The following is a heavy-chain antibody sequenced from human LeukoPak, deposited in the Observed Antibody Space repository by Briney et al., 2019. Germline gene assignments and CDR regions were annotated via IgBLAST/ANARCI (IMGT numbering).Heavy chain of an antibody. CDR3: ARGTMVRGVLYYYYYYMDV. V-gene: IGHV4-4*02. Sequence: PSETLSLTCAVSGVSISSSNWWSWVRQPPGKGLEWIGEIYHSGSTNYNPSLKSRVTISVDKSKNQFSLKLSSVTAADTAVYYCARGTMVRGVLYYYYYYMDVWGKGTTVTISS. D-gene: IGHD3-10*01. CDR2: IYHSGST. J-gene: IGHJ6*03. CDR1: GVSISSSNW.